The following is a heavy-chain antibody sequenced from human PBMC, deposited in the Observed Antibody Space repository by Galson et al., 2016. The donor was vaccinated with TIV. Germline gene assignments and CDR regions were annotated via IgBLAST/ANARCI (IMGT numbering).Heavy chain of an antibody. CDR2: INPSGGRT. CDR3: VRGVGFGRIFRQSSHFDD. V-gene: IGHV1-46*01. J-gene: IGHJ4*02. CDR1: GYNFTSYY. Sequence: SVKVSCKASGYNFTSYYMHWVRQAPGQGLEWMGIINPSGGRTSYAQKFQGRVTMTRDTSTSTVYMELSCLRSEDTAVYYCVRGVGFGRIFRQSSHFDDWGRGTLVTVSS. D-gene: IGHD3/OR15-3a*01.